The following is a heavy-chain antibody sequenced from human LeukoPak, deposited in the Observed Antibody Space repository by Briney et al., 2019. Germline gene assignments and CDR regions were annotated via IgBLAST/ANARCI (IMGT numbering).Heavy chain of an antibody. CDR2: ISSSGSTI. J-gene: IGHJ6*03. CDR1: GFTFSSYE. Sequence: GGSLRLSCAASGFTFSSYEMNWVRQAPGKGLEWVPYISSSGSTIYYADSVKGRFTISRDNAKNSLYLQMNSLRAEDTAVYYCARSPLITIGEYYYYYYYLDVWGKGTTVTISS. CDR3: ARSPLITIGEYYYYYYYLDV. V-gene: IGHV3-48*03. D-gene: IGHD3-16*01.